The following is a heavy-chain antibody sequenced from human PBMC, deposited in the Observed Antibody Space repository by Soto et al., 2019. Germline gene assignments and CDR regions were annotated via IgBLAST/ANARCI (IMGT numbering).Heavy chain of an antibody. CDR2: IYWNDDK. J-gene: IGHJ5*02. D-gene: IGHD3-3*01. CDR3: AHRTTYYDFWSGSTPNWFDP. V-gene: IGHV2-5*01. CDR1: GFSLSTSGVG. Sequence: SGPTLVNPTQTLTLTCTFSGFSLSTSGVGVGWSRQPPGKALEWLALIYWNDDKRYSPSLKSRITITKDTSKNQVVLTMTNMDPVDTATYYCAHRTTYYDFWSGSTPNWFDPWGQGTLVTVS.